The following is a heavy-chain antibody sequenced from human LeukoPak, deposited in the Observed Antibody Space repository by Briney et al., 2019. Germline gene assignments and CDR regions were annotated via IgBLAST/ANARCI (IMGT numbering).Heavy chain of an antibody. J-gene: IGHJ5*02. Sequence: GGSLRLSCAASGFTFSSYAMSWVRQAPGKELEWVSAISGSGGSTYYADSVKGRFTISRDNSKNTPYLQMNSLRAEDTAVYYCAKDGKSIAARPYWFDPWGQGTLVTVSS. CDR3: AKDGKSIAARPYWFDP. CDR1: GFTFSSYA. V-gene: IGHV3-23*01. CDR2: ISGSGGST. D-gene: IGHD6-6*01.